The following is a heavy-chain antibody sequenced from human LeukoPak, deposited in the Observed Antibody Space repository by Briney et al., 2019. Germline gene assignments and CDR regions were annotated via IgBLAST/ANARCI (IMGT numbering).Heavy chain of an antibody. Sequence: PGGSLRLSCAASGFTFSSYSMSWVRQAPGKGLEWVGRIKSKTDGGTTDYAAPVKGRFTISRDDSKNTLYLQMNSLKTEDTAVYYCVTEGFTYGFHSCDTWGQGTTVTISS. CDR1: GFTFSSYS. D-gene: IGHD5-18*01. CDR3: VTEGFTYGFHSCDT. CDR2: IKSKTDGGTT. V-gene: IGHV3-15*01. J-gene: IGHJ3*02.